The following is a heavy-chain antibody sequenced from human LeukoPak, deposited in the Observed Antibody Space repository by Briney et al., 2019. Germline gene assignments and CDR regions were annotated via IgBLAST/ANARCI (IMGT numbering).Heavy chain of an antibody. CDR3: ARDLGIAAAAP. CDR1: GFTFSSYS. D-gene: IGHD6-13*01. CDR2: ISSSSDYI. Sequence: GGSLRLSCAASGFTFSSYSMNWVRQAPGKGLEWVSSISSSSDYIYYADSVKGRFTISRDNAKNSLYLQMNSLRAEDMAVYYCARDLGIAAAAPWGQGTMVTVSS. V-gene: IGHV3-21*01. J-gene: IGHJ3*01.